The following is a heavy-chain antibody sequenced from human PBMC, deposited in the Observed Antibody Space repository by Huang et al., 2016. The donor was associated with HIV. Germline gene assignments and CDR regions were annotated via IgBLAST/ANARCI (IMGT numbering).Heavy chain of an antibody. CDR2: INPGNCLC. CDR1: GYIFTTYS. CDR3: ARAARGDGYHGAFDV. Sequence: QVQLVQSGAEFKKPGASLKVSCAASGYIFTTYSIHWFRRVPGQSLQWLGWINPGNCLCPFLQSLNRRVILSRDMSAATVYMQLSGLTPDDAATYDCARAARGDGYHGAFDVWGQGTVVTVS. V-gene: IGHV1-3*01. J-gene: IGHJ3*01. D-gene: IGHD2-2*03.